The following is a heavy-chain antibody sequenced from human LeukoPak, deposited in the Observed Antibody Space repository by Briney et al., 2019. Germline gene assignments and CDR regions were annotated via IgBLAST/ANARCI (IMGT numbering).Heavy chain of an antibody. CDR3: ARDWVAAAGTYFDY. CDR2: IYTSGST. Sequence: SQTLSLTCTVSGGSISSYYWSWIRQPAGKGLEWIGRIYTSGSTNYNPSLKSRVTMSVDTSKNQFSLKLSSVTAADTAVYYCARDWVAAAGTYFDYWGQGTLVTVSS. V-gene: IGHV4-4*07. CDR1: GGSISSYY. D-gene: IGHD6-13*01. J-gene: IGHJ4*02.